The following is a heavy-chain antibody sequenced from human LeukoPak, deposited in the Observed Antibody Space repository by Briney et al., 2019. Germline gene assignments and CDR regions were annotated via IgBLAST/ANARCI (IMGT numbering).Heavy chain of an antibody. V-gene: IGHV3-23*01. CDR3: AKSRMTPYYDFWSGSLDGMDV. D-gene: IGHD3-3*01. CDR2: ISGSGGST. J-gene: IGHJ6*02. CDR1: GFTFSSYA. Sequence: PGGSLRLSCAASGFTFSSYAMSWVRQAPGKGLEWVSAISGSGGSTYYADSVKGRFTISRDNSKNTLYLQMNSLRAEDTAVYYCAKSRMTPYYDFWSGSLDGMDVWGQGTTVTVSS.